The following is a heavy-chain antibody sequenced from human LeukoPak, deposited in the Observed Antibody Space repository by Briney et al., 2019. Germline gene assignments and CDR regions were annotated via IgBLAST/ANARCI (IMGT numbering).Heavy chain of an antibody. CDR1: GFTFSSYA. D-gene: IGHD5-12*01. V-gene: IGHV3-23*01. Sequence: PGGSLRLSCAASGFTFSSYAMSWVRQAPGKGLEWVSALSGSGGSTYYADSVKGRFTISRDNSKNTLYLQMNSLRAEDTAVYYCAKGGYSGYDPGEYYYMDVWGKGTTVTVSS. CDR3: AKGGYSGYDPGEYYYMDV. CDR2: LSGSGGST. J-gene: IGHJ6*03.